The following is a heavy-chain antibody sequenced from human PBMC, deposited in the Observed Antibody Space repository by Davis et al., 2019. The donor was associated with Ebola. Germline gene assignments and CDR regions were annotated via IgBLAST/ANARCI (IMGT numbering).Heavy chain of an antibody. D-gene: IGHD6-19*01. CDR3: NSAVAGTGGDY. CDR1: GFTFSGSA. V-gene: IGHV3-73*01. Sequence: GESLKISCASSGFTFSGSAMHWVRQASGKGLEWVGRIRSKANSYATAYAASVKGRFTISRDDSKNTAYLKMNSLKTEDTAVYYCNSAVAGTGGDYWGQGTLVTVS. CDR2: IRSKANSYAT. J-gene: IGHJ4*02.